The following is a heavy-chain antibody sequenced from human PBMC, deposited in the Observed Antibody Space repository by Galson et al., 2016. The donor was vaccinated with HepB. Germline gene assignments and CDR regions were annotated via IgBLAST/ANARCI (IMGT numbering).Heavy chain of an antibody. Sequence: SLRLSCAASGFNFMWHSMYWVRQAPGKGLEWVAVVSYDGSEKHYGDAVKGRFLISKDNSKNTVSLQMNSLRVEDTAVYFCTREGGAAGADASKGLDVWGQGTTVTVSS. CDR1: GFNFMWHS. CDR2: VSYDGSEK. D-gene: IGHD6-25*01. J-gene: IGHJ6*02. CDR3: TREGGAAGADASKGLDV. V-gene: IGHV3-30*03.